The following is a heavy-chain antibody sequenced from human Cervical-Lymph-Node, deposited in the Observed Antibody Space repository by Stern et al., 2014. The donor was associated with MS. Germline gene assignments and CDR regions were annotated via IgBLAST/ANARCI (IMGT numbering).Heavy chain of an antibody. D-gene: IGHD1-26*01. CDR1: GYTFTDYW. CDR3: ARGREYAYTTLDF. J-gene: IGHJ4*02. CDR2: MHPGDSDT. V-gene: IGHV5-51*01. Sequence: VQLVQSGAEVRKPGESLKISCKGSGYTFTDYWIAWVRHMPEKGLEWMGIMHPGDSDTRYSSSFQGQVTISADKSINTVFLQWRSLKSSDTALYFCARGREYAYTTLDFWGQGTPVIVSS.